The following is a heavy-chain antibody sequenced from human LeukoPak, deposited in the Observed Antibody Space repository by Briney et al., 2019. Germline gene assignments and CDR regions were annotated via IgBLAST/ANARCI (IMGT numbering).Heavy chain of an antibody. V-gene: IGHV3-66*01. CDR2: IYSDGST. CDR1: GFTFSGAW. D-gene: IGHD4-23*01. Sequence: PGGSLRLSCAASGFTFSGAWMSWVRQAPGKGLEWVSVIYSDGSTYYADSVKGRFTISRDNSKNTVYLQMNSLRAEDTAVCFCARRPDYGGTPTFDYWGQGTLVTVS. CDR3: ARRPDYGGTPTFDY. J-gene: IGHJ4*02.